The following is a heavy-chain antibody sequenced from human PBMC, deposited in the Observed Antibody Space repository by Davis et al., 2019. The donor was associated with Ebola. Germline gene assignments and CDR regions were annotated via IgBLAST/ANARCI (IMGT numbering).Heavy chain of an antibody. CDR3: ARDSRRQGLILHY. CDR2: MWYDGSRQ. D-gene: IGHD3-16*01. V-gene: IGHV3-30*02. Sequence: GGSLRLSCAASGFIFSNYGMHWVRQAPGKGLEWVALMWYDGSRQYYADSVKGRFTVSRDNSKNTLYLQMNSLRAEDTAVYYCARDSRRQGLILHYWGQGTLVTVSS. CDR1: GFIFSNYG. J-gene: IGHJ4*02.